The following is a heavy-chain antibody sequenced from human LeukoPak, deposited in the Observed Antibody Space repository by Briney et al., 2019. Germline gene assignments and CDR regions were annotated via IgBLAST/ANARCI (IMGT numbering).Heavy chain of an antibody. J-gene: IGHJ4*02. CDR2: IDTSRQKT. CDR1: GFFFHSHG. D-gene: IGHD3-10*01. CDR3: AKDFPDGSRNWGFDS. V-gene: IGHV3-48*04. Sequence: GGSLRLSWAASGFFFHSHGINWVRQAPGKGLGGVQYIDTSRQKTYYSDSAKGRFTISRDNARNSLFLQMYSLRAEDSAVYYCAKDFPDGSRNWGFDSWGLGTLVAVSS.